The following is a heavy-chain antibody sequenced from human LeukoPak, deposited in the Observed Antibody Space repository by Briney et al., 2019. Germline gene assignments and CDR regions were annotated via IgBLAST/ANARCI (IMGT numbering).Heavy chain of an antibody. CDR2: ISSNGGST. Sequence: GGSLRLSCAASGFAFNNYAMHWVRQAPGKGLEYVSAISSNGGSTYYANSVKGRFTISRDNSKNTLYLQMNSLRAEDTAVYYCAKGGYGDYYYYGMDVWGKGTTVTVSS. J-gene: IGHJ6*04. CDR3: AKGGYGDYYYYGMDV. V-gene: IGHV3-64*01. CDR1: GFAFNNYA. D-gene: IGHD4-17*01.